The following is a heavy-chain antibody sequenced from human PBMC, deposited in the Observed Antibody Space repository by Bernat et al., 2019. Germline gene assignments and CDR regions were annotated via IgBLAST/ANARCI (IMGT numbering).Heavy chain of an antibody. Sequence: VQLVESGGGVVQPGRSLRLSCAASGFTFDDYAMHWVRQAPGKGLEWVSGISWNSGSIGYADSVKGRFTISRDNAKNSLYLQMNSLRAEDTALYYCAKSRSGSYGAGAFDIWGQGTMVTVSS. CDR2: ISWNSGSI. J-gene: IGHJ3*02. CDR1: GFTFDDYA. D-gene: IGHD3-10*01. V-gene: IGHV3-9*01. CDR3: AKSRSGSYGAGAFDI.